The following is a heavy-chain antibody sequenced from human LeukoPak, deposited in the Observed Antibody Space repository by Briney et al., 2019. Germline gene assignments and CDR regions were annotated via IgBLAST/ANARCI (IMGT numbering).Heavy chain of an antibody. CDR3: ARLAWWELQVVSAFDI. Sequence: GGSLRLSCAASGFTVSSNYMSWVRQAPGKGLEWVSVIYSGGSTYYADSVKGRFTNSRDNSKNTLYLQMNSLRAEDTAVYYCARLAWWELQVVSAFDIWGQGTMVTVSS. CDR2: IYSGGST. J-gene: IGHJ3*02. CDR1: GFTVSSNY. V-gene: IGHV3-53*01. D-gene: IGHD1-26*01.